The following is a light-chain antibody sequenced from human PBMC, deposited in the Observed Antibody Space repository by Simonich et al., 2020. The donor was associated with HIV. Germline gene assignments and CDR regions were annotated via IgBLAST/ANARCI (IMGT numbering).Light chain of an antibody. CDR1: QSVSTY. CDR3: QQRSNWPPIFT. J-gene: IGKJ3*01. CDR2: DDS. Sequence: EIVLTQSPATLSLSPGERATLSCRASQSVSTYLAWYQQKPGQAPRLLIYDDSNRATSIPARFSGSGSGTDFTLTISSLEPEDFAVYYCQQRSNWPPIFTFGPGTKVDI. V-gene: IGKV3-11*01.